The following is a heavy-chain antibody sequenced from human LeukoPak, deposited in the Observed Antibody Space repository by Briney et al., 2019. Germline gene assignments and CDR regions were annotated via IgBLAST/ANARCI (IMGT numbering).Heavy chain of an antibody. CDR2: FSGSGPNT. D-gene: IGHD6-13*01. CDR1: GFTFSTYT. J-gene: IGHJ4*02. Sequence: GGSLRLSRATSGFTFSTYTMSGVRQAPGKGLEWGSVFSGSGPNTYYADSVKGRFTISRDNSKNTLGLQMNSLRAEDTAVYYCATGYSSSWYYFEYWGQGILVTISS. CDR3: ATGYSSSWYYFEY. V-gene: IGHV3-23*01.